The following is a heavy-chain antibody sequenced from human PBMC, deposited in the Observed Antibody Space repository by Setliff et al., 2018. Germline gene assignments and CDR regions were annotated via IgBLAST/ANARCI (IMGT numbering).Heavy chain of an antibody. CDR2: IYTSWST. CDR3: ARMSGFQYIDV. D-gene: IGHD3-3*01. J-gene: IGHJ6*03. CDR1: GDSISSRRNY. V-gene: IGHV4-61*09. Sequence: SETLPLTCTVSGDSISSRRNYWGWFRQPAGKELEWIGQIYTSWSTNYNPSLKSRVTISLDTSKNQFSLSLTSVTAEDTAVYYCARMSGFQYIDVWDKGTTVTVSS.